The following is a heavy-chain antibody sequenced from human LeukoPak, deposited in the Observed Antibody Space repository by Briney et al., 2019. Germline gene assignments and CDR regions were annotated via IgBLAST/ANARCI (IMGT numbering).Heavy chain of an antibody. Sequence: GGSLRLSCAASGFTFSTYWMRWVRQAPGKGLEWVASIKQDGSEKYYVDSVKGRFTISRDNAKNSVYLQMTSLRAEDTAVYYCATPGSGIWCFDYWGQGTLVTVSS. D-gene: IGHD6-13*01. V-gene: IGHV3-7*01. J-gene: IGHJ4*02. CDR3: ATPGSGIWCFDY. CDR2: IKQDGSEK. CDR1: GFTFSTYW.